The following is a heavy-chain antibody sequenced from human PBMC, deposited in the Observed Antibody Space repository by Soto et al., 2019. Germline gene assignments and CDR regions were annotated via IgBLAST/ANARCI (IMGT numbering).Heavy chain of an antibody. D-gene: IGHD1-20*01. J-gene: IGHJ6*02. Sequence: QVQLVQSGAEVKKPGSSVKVSCKASGGTFSSYAISWVRQAPGQGLEWMGGIIPIFGTANYAQKFQGRVTITADESTSTAYMELSSLRSEDTAVYYCARDLSLKGSWYNSGYYYGMDVWGQGTTVTVSS. V-gene: IGHV1-69*01. CDR3: ARDLSLKGSWYNSGYYYGMDV. CDR2: IIPIFGTA. CDR1: GGTFSSYA.